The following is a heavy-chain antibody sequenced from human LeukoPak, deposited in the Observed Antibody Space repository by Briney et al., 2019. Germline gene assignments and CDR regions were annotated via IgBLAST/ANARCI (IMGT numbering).Heavy chain of an antibody. D-gene: IGHD3-22*01. V-gene: IGHV1-18*01. CDR1: GYTFTMYA. CDR2: ISAYNGNA. J-gene: IGHJ6*02. Sequence: GASVKVSCKASGYTFTMYAINWLRQAPGQGLEWMGWISAYNGNANYAQKLQGRVTMTTDTSTSTAYMELRSLRSDDTAVYYCARDRKYDSSGYDLYYYYGMDVWGQGTTVTVSS. CDR3: ARDRKYDSSGYDLYYYYGMDV.